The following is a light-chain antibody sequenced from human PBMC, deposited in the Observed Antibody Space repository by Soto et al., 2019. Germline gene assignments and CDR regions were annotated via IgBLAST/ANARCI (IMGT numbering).Light chain of an antibody. CDR3: QKYNSAPLFT. V-gene: IGKV1-27*01. CDR2: AAS. CDR1: QGISNY. Sequence: DIQMTQSPSSLSVSVGDRVTITCRASQGISNYLAWYQQKPGKVPKLLIYAASTLQSGVPSRFSGSGSGTDFTLTISSLQPEDVATYYCQKYNSAPLFTFGPGTKVDIK. J-gene: IGKJ3*01.